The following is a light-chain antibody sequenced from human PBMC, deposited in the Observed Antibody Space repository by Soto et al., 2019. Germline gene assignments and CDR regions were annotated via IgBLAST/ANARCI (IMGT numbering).Light chain of an antibody. CDR2: GVS. Sequence: QSALTQPASVSGSPGQSITISCTGTSSDVGGYDYVSWYQQHPGKAPKLMIYGVSNRPSGVSNRFSGSKSGNTASLTISGIQAEDEADYYCNSYTSSATVVFGGGTKLTVL. CDR3: NSYTSSATVV. CDR1: SSDVGGYDY. V-gene: IGLV2-14*01. J-gene: IGLJ2*01.